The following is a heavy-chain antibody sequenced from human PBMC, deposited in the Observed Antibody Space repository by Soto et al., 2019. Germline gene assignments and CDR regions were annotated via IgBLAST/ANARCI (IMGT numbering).Heavy chain of an antibody. CDR3: AKPKISISGGSWMAFDI. CDR2: ISGSGGST. CDR1: GFTFSSYA. Sequence: GGSLRLSCAASGFTFSSYAMSWVRQAPGKGLEWVSAISGSGGSTYYADSVKGRFTISRDNSKNTLYLQMNSLRAEDTAVYYCAKPKISISGGSWMAFDIWGQGTMVTVSS. V-gene: IGHV3-23*01. D-gene: IGHD2-15*01. J-gene: IGHJ3*02.